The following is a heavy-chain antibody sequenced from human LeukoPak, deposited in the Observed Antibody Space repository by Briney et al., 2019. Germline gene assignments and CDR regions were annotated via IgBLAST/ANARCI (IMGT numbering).Heavy chain of an antibody. V-gene: IGHV1-18*04. Sequence: ASVKVSCKASGYTFTSYYMHWVRQAPGQGLEWMGWISAYNGNTNYAQKLQGRVTMTTDTSTSTAYMELRSLRSDDTAVYYCARAVAGHWYFDLWGRGTLVTVSS. D-gene: IGHD6-19*01. J-gene: IGHJ2*01. CDR1: GYTFTSYY. CDR2: ISAYNGNT. CDR3: ARAVAGHWYFDL.